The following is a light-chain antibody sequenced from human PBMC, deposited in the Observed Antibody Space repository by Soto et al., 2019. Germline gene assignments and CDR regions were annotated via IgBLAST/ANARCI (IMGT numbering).Light chain of an antibody. CDR3: QQRSNWPPLT. J-gene: IGKJ4*01. Sequence: ESVLTQSPATLSLSPGERATLSCRASQSVSSYLAWYQQKPGQAPRLLIYDASNRATGIPARFSGSGSGTDFTLTISSLEPEDFAVYYCQQRSNWPPLTLGGGTKVDIK. CDR1: QSVSSY. V-gene: IGKV3-11*01. CDR2: DAS.